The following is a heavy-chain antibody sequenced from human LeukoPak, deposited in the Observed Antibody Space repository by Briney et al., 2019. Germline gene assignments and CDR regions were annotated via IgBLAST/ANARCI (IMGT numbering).Heavy chain of an antibody. V-gene: IGHV4-34*01. CDR2: INHSGST. J-gene: IGHJ4*02. Sequence: EWIGEINHSGSTNYNPSLKSRVTISVDTSKNQFSLKLSSVTAADTAVYYCARGSREEDYWGQGTLVTVSS. D-gene: IGHD1-26*01. CDR3: ARGSREEDY.